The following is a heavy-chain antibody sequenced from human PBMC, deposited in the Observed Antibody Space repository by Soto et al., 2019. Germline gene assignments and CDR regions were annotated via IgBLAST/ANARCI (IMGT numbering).Heavy chain of an antibody. J-gene: IGHJ4*02. CDR2: IRGSDGST. CDR3: AKDVNYDILAGYYYY. CDR1: GFTISSYG. D-gene: IGHD3-9*01. V-gene: IGHV3-23*01. Sequence: EVQLLESGGGLVQPGGSLRLSCAASGFTISSYGTTWVRQAPGKGLEWVSTIRGSDGSTYDADSVKGRFTISRDNSKNTVYLQMNSLRVEDTAVYFCAKDVNYDILAGYYYYWGQGTLVSVSS.